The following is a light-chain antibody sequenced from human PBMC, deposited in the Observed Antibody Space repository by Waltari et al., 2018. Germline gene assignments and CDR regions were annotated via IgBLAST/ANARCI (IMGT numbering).Light chain of an antibody. CDR1: HSVSSY. CDR3: QQRSNWPLHT. J-gene: IGKJ2*01. V-gene: IGKV3-11*01. CDR2: DAS. Sequence: EIVLTQSPATLSLSPGERATLSCRARHSVSSYLAWYQQRPGQAPRLLIYDASNRATGIPARFSGSGSGTDFTLTISTLEPEDFAVYYCQQRSNWPLHTFGQGTKLEIK.